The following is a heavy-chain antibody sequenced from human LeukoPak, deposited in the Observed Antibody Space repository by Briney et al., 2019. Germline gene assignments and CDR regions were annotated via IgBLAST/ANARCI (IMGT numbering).Heavy chain of an antibody. J-gene: IGHJ3*02. V-gene: IGHV4-61*02. D-gene: IGHD3-10*01. CDR1: GGSLSSGSYY. CDR2: IYTSGIT. Sequence: PSETLSLTCTVPGGSLSSGSYYWSWVRQPAGKGLEWVGRIYTSGITNYNPSLKSRFTISVDTSKNQFSLKLSSVTAADTAVYYCARSDGYGLVGIWGQGTMVTVSS. CDR3: ARSDGYGLVGI.